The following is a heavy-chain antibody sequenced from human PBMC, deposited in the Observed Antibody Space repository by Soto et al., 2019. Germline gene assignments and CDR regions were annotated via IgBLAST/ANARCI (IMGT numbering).Heavy chain of an antibody. Sequence: SETLSLTCTVSGGSISISIYDWGWIRQPPGKGLDWIGSIYDNGNTYYNPSLKSRLTITVQTANNQLTLKPKYVTAADTDGVYCARPGFPYYGYHLLDYWGQGALVTVSS. J-gene: IGHJ4*02. CDR3: ARPGFPYYGYHLLDY. CDR1: GGSISISIYD. V-gene: IGHV4-39*01. D-gene: IGHD4-17*01. CDR2: IYDNGNT.